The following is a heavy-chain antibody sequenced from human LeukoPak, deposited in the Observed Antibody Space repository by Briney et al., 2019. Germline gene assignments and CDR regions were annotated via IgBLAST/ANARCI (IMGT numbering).Heavy chain of an antibody. CDR2: VSYDAYNE. Sequence: PGGSLRLSCAASGFTFSKYGMHWVRQAPGKGLKWVAVVSYDAYNEDYGDSVKGRFTISRDNSKNTLYLQMNSLRAEDTAVYYCAGSTSWYYYGMDVWGQGTTVTVSS. CDR1: GFTFSKYG. V-gene: IGHV3-30*03. CDR3: AGSTSWYYYGMDV. J-gene: IGHJ6*02.